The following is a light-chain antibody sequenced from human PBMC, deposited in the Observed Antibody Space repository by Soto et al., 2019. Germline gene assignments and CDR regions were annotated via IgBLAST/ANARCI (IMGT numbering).Light chain of an antibody. CDR2: GAS. J-gene: IGKJ4*01. CDR3: QQYGSSPLT. Sequence: EIVLTQSPGTLSLSPREIATLSCMASQSVSSSYLAWYQQKPGQAPRLLIYGASSRATGIPDRFSGSGSGTDFTLTISRLEPEDFAVYYCQQYGSSPLTFGGGTKVDI. V-gene: IGKV3-20*01. CDR1: QSVSSSY.